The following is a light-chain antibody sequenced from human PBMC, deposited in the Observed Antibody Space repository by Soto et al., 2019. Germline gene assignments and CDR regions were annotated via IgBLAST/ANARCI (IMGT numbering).Light chain of an antibody. CDR2: DAS. CDR3: QQHSNWPVT. J-gene: IGKJ1*01. CDR1: QSVSTY. V-gene: IGKV3-11*01. Sequence: EIVLTQSPATLSLSPGERATLSCRASQSVSTYLAWYQQKPGQAPRLLIYDASSRATGIPARFSGSGSGTEFTLTISSLAPEDSAVYYCQQHSNWPVTFGQGTTVEIK.